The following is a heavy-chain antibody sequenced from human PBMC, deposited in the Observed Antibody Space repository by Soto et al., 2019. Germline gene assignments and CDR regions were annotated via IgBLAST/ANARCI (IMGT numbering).Heavy chain of an antibody. V-gene: IGHV1-18*01. J-gene: IGHJ5*02. D-gene: IGHD5-12*01. CDR2: ISTYSGDT. CDR1: GYTFFTYD. CDR3: ARPPGPTTSENWFDP. Sequence: QVHLVQSGVEVKTPGASVKVSCQASGYTFFTYDISWVRQAPGQGLAWMGWISTYSGDTKYAQKFQGRVTMTTDTSTTTAYLELRSLRSDDTAVYYCARPPGPTTSENWFDPWGQGTLVTVSS.